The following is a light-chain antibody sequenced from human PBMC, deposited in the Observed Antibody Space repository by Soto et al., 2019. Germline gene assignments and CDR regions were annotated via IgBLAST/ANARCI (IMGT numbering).Light chain of an antibody. CDR3: CSSAGTYTFV. V-gene: IGLV2-11*01. J-gene: IGLJ1*01. Sequence: LTPPRSLSGSPGQSVTISCTGTSSDVGGSNHVSWYQHHPGKAPKFMIYDVSKRPSGVPDRFSGSKSGNTASLTISGLQAEDEADYYCCSSAGTYTFVFGTGTKVTVL. CDR2: DVS. CDR1: SSDVGGSNH.